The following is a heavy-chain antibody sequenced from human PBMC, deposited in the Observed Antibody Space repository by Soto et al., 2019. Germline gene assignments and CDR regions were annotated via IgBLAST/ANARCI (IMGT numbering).Heavy chain of an antibody. V-gene: IGHV4-34*01. CDR3: ASYEDTAMVTRYYYGMDV. CDR2: INHSGSA. CDR1: GGSFSGYY. Sequence: SETLSLTCAVYGGSFSGYYWSWIRQPPGKGLEWIGEINHSGSANYNPSLKSRVTISVDTSKNQFSLKLSSVTAADTAVYYCASYEDTAMVTRYYYGMDVWGQGTTVTVSS. D-gene: IGHD5-18*01. J-gene: IGHJ6*02.